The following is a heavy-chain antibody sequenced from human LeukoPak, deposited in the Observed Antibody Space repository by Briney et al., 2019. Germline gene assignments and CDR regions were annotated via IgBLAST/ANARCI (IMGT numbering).Heavy chain of an antibody. CDR3: AREGLGGDYYVDY. CDR1: GYTFTDYY. V-gene: IGHV1-2*02. CDR2: INPNSGAT. J-gene: IGHJ4*02. D-gene: IGHD2-21*01. Sequence: GASVKVSCKSSGYTFTDYYMHWVRQAPGQGLEWMGWINPNSGATNYAHKFQGRVTMTRDTSISTAYMELSRLTYDDTAVYYCAREGLGGDYYVDYWGQGTLVTVSS.